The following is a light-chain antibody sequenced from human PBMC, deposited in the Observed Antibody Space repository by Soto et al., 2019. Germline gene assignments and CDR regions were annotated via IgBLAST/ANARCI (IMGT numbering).Light chain of an antibody. CDR1: QTINNY. J-gene: IGKJ2*01. CDR3: QQGYTTPYT. V-gene: IGKV1-39*01. Sequence: DIQMTQSPPSLSASVGDRVTITCRASQTINNYLIWYRQRPGKAPDLLIYAASTLPSGVPSRFSGSGSGTDFSLTISSLQPEDFATYYCQQGYTTPYTFGQGTKLEIK. CDR2: AAS.